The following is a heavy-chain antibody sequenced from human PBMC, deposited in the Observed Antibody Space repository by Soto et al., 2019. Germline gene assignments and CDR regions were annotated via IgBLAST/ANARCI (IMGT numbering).Heavy chain of an antibody. D-gene: IGHD5-12*01. CDR2: INHSGST. J-gene: IGHJ4*02. CDR3: ARGFSKGAIVATITAYYFDY. CDR1: GGSFSGYY. V-gene: IGHV4-34*01. Sequence: QVQLQQWGAGLLKPSETLSLTCAVYGGSFSGYYWSWIRQPPGKGLEWIGEINHSGSTNYNPSLKSRVTISVDTSKNQFSLKLSSVTAADTAVYYCARGFSKGAIVATITAYYFDYWGQGTLVTVSS.